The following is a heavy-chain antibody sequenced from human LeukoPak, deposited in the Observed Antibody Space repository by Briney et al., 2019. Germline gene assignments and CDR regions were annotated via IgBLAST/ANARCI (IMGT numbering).Heavy chain of an antibody. Sequence: SETLSLTCTVSGGSISSYYWSWIRQTPGKGLEWIGYIYYSGSTNFNPSLKSRVTISVDTSKNQFSLKMSSVTAADTAVYYCARETSQKGAHYMDVWGKGTTITISS. V-gene: IGHV4-59*01. J-gene: IGHJ6*03. CDR2: IYYSGST. CDR3: ARETSQKGAHYMDV. CDR1: GGSISSYY. D-gene: IGHD3-16*01.